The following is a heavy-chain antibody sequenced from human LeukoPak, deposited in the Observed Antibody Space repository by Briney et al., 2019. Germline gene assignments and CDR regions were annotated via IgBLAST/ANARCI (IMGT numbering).Heavy chain of an antibody. D-gene: IGHD3-3*01. V-gene: IGHV4-4*07. CDR3: ARDARGWSGFDY. J-gene: IGHJ4*02. CDR2: IYNTGKT. Sequence: KPSETLSLTCSVSGGSLSCYYWDWLRQAPGKGREGVGRIYNTGKTDYHPSLKSRVTMSVDTSKNQFSLNLSSVTAADTAVYYCARDARGWSGFDYWGQGTLVTVSS. CDR1: GGSLSCYY.